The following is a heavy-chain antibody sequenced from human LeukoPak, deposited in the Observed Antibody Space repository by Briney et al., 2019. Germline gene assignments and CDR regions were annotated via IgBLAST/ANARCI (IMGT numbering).Heavy chain of an antibody. CDR3: ARERTEDYFDY. CDR1: GGSISGYY. V-gene: IGHV4-59*12. Sequence: SETLSLTCTISGGSISGYYWSWIRQPPGKGLEWLGYIYYSGSTNYNPSLKSRLTISVDTSKNQFSLELSSVTATDTAVYYCARERTEDYFDYWGQGTLVTVSS. CDR2: IYYSGST. J-gene: IGHJ4*02.